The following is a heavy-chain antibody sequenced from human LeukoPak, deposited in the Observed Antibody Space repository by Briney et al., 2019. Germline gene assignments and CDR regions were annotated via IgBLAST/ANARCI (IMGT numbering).Heavy chain of an antibody. J-gene: IGHJ4*02. CDR3: ARASAYDSSGLSFDY. CDR2: ISSSGSTI. D-gene: IGHD3-22*01. V-gene: IGHV3-48*03. Sequence: GGSLRLSCAASGFTFSSYEMNWVRQAPGKGLEWVSYISSSGSTIYYADSVKGRFTISRDNAKNSLYLQMNSLGAEDTAVYYCARASAYDSSGLSFDYWGQGTLVTVSS. CDR1: GFTFSSYE.